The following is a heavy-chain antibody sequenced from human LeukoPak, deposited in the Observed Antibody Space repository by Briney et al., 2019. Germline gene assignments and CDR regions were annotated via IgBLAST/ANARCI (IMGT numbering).Heavy chain of an antibody. CDR1: GYTFTDYY. D-gene: IGHD7-27*01. CDR3: ARAGTESKWGLPRADYYYMDV. V-gene: IGHV1-2*02. J-gene: IGHJ6*03. Sequence: ASVKVSCKASGYTFTDYYIHWVRQAPGQGLEGMGWTNPNSGDTNYAQKFQGRVTMTRDTSISTASMELTNLRSDDTALYYCARAGTESKWGLPRADYYYMDVWGKGTTVTVSS. CDR2: TNPNSGDT.